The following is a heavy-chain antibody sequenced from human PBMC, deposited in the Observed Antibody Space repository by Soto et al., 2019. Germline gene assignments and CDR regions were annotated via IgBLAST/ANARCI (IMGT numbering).Heavy chain of an antibody. CDR1: GFTFCSYA. V-gene: IGHV3-23*01. CDR2: ISGSGGST. CDR3: AKGVSIVGATDFDY. D-gene: IGHD1-26*01. J-gene: IGHJ4*02. Sequence: LRLSCAASGFTFCSYAMSWVRQAPGKGLEWVSAISGSGGSTYYADSVKGRFTSSRDNSKNTLYLQMNSLRAEDTAVYYCAKGVSIVGATDFDYWGQGTLVTVSS.